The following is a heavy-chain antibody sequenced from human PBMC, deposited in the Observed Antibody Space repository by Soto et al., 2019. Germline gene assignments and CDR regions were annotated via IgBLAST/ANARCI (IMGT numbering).Heavy chain of an antibody. J-gene: IGHJ4*02. CDR2: VSGSGAST. CDR1: GFNFADYA. V-gene: IGHV3-23*01. CDR3: ARDPWAADY. Sequence: PGGSLRLSCAASGFNFADYAMSWVRQAPGRGLEWVSAVSGSGASTFYADSVEGRFTISRDNSKNTVNLQMNSLRAEDTAVYYCARDPWAADYWGQGTLVTVSS. D-gene: IGHD3-16*01.